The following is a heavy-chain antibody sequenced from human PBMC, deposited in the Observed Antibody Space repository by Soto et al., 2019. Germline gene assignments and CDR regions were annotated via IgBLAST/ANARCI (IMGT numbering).Heavy chain of an antibody. Sequence: SETLSLTCAVSGDSITSGGYSWNWIRQPPGKGLEWIGYIYHSGTTYYNPSLKSRVTISLDTSNNQFSLELNSVTAADTAMYYCARSEGMGVTSFDYWGQGTLVTVSS. CDR2: IYHSGTT. CDR1: GDSITSGGYS. CDR3: ARSEGMGVTSFDY. D-gene: IGHD1-26*01. J-gene: IGHJ4*02. V-gene: IGHV4-30-2*01.